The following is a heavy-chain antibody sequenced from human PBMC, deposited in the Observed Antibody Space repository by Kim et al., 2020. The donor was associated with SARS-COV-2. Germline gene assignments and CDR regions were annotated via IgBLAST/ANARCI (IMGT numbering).Heavy chain of an antibody. CDR3: AKDYYGSGSSLDY. CDR2: ISGSGGST. CDR1: GFTFSSYA. J-gene: IGHJ4*02. V-gene: IGHV3-23*01. D-gene: IGHD3-10*01. Sequence: GGSLTLSCAASGFTFSSYAMSWVRQAPGKGLEWVSAISGSGGSTYYADSVKGRFTISRDNSKNTLYLQMNSLRAEDTAVYYCAKDYYGSGSSLDYWGQGTLVTVSS.